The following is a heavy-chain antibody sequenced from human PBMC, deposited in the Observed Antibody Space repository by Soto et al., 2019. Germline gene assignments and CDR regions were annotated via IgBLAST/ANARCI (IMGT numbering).Heavy chain of an antibody. J-gene: IGHJ4*02. CDR3: ARDSTMVRGVIINGPFDY. V-gene: IGHV1-69*01. D-gene: IGHD3-10*01. Sequence: QVQLVQSGAEVKKPGSSVKVSCKASGGTFSSYAISWVRQAPGQGLEWMGGIIPIFGTANYAQKFQGRVTITADESTSTAHMELSSLRSEDTAVYYCARDSTMVRGVIINGPFDYWGQGTLVTVSS. CDR1: GGTFSSYA. CDR2: IIPIFGTA.